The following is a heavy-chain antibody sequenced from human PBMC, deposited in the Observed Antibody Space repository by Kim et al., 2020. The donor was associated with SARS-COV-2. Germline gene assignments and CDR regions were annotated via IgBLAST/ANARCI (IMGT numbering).Heavy chain of an antibody. CDR2: IYSGGST. J-gene: IGHJ4*02. CDR3: ARIVTDSSGYYYDGHDFDY. CDR1: GFTVSSNY. V-gene: IGHV3-53*01. Sequence: GGSLRLSCAASGFTVSSNYMSWVRQAPGKGLEWVSVIYSGGSTYYADSVKGRFTISRDNSKNTLYLQMNSLRAEDTAVYYCARIVTDSSGYYYDGHDFDYWGQGTLVTVSS. D-gene: IGHD3-22*01.